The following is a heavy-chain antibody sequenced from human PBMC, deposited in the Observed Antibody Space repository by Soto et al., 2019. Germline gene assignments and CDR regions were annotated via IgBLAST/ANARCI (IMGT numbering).Heavy chain of an antibody. CDR2: IRSKAYGGTT. CDR1: GFTFGDYA. D-gene: IGHD6-13*01. CDR3: AKDRRDSSSWYYFDY. Sequence: PGGSLRLSCTASGFTFGDYAMSWFRQAPGKGLEWVGFIRSKAYGGTTEYAASVKGRFTISRDDSKSIAYLQMNSLKTEDTAVYYCAKDRRDSSSWYYFDYWGQGTLVTVSS. J-gene: IGHJ4*02. V-gene: IGHV3-49*03.